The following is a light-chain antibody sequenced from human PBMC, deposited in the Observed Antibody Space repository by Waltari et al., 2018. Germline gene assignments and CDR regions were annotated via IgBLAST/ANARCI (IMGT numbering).Light chain of an antibody. CDR1: SSNIGAGYD. J-gene: IGLJ1*01. CDR2: GNS. Sequence: QSVLTQPPSVSGAPGQRVTLSCTRSSSNIGAGYDVHWYQQLPGTAPKLLIYGNSNRPSGVPDRFSGSKSGTSASLAITGLQAEDEADYYCQSYDSSLSGYVFGTGTKVTV. V-gene: IGLV1-40*01. CDR3: QSYDSSLSGYV.